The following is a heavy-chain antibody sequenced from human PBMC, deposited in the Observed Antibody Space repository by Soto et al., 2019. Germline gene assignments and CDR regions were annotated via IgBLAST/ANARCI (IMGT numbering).Heavy chain of an antibody. V-gene: IGHV1-3*01. D-gene: IGHD1-26*01. CDR1: GYTFTSYA. CDR3: ARDFVGATTYYYYYGMDV. CDR2: INAGNGNT. Sequence: QVQLVQSGAEVKKPGASVKVSCKASGYTFTSYAMHWVRQAPGQRLEWMGWINAGNGNTKYSQKFQGRVTITRDTSARTAYMELSSLRSEYTAVDYCARDFVGATTYYYYYGMDVCGQGTTVTVSS. J-gene: IGHJ6*02.